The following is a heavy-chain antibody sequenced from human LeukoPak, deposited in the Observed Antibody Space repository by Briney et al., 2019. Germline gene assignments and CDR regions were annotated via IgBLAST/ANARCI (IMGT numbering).Heavy chain of an antibody. Sequence: GGSLRLSCAASGFTFSSYWMSWVRQAPGKGLEWVANIKQDGSEKYYVDSVKGRFTISRDNAKNSLYLQMNSLRAEDTAVYYCAAASCSGGSCYPYYFDYWGQGTLVTVSS. J-gene: IGHJ4*02. CDR3: AAASCSGGSCYPYYFDY. CDR2: IKQDGSEK. CDR1: GFTFSSYW. D-gene: IGHD2-15*01. V-gene: IGHV3-7*01.